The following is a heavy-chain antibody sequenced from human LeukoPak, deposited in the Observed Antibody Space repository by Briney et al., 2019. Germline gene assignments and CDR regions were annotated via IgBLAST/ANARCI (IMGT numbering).Heavy chain of an antibody. D-gene: IGHD6-13*01. CDR2: IWYDGSNK. J-gene: IGHJ4*02. CDR1: GFTFSSYC. CDR3: AREQQLALDY. Sequence: GGSLRLSCAASGFTFSSYCMHWVRQAPGKGRGGVAVIWYDGSNKYYADSLKGRFTISRDNSKNTLYLQMNSLRAEDTAVYYCAREQQLALDYWGQGTLVTVAS. V-gene: IGHV3-33*01.